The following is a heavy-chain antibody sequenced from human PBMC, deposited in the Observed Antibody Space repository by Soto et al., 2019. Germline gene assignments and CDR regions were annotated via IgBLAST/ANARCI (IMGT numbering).Heavy chain of an antibody. J-gene: IGHJ4*02. CDR1: GGSISSNNW. V-gene: IGHV4-4*02. Sequence: QVQLQESGPGLVKPSETLSLTCAVSGGSISSNNWWSWVRQTPGKGLEWIGEIYHSGSTNYNPSRQXRXTXSXDKSKNQCSLSLTSMTAADTAVYYCARREGDCRGGSCPFYHDWGQGTLVTASS. D-gene: IGHD2-15*01. CDR2: IYHSGST. CDR3: ARREGDCRGGSCPFYHD.